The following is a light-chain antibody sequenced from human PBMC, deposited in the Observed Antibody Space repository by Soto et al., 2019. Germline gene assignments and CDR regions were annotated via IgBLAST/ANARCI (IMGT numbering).Light chain of an antibody. Sequence: EIVLTVSPVTLSWAPGYSATLSCRASQSVSSYLAWYQQKPGQAPRLLIYDASNRATGIPARFSGSGSGTDFTLTISSLEPEDFAVYYCQQRSNWPPLFTFGPGTKVDIK. V-gene: IGKV3-11*01. CDR1: QSVSSY. J-gene: IGKJ3*01. CDR2: DAS. CDR3: QQRSNWPPLFT.